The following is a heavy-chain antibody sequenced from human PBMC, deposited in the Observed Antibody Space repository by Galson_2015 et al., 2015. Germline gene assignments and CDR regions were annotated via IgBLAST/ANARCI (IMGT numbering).Heavy chain of an antibody. CDR3: AKPMDSFDWLLSGWDY. CDR2: INRDGSER. CDR1: GFSLSTHW. Sequence: SLRLSCAASGFSLSTHWMTWVRQASGKGLEWVANINRDGSERYYVDSVKGRFTISRDNAKNTLYLQMNSLRAEDTAVYYCAKPMDSFDWLLSGWDYWGQGTLVTVSS. J-gene: IGHJ4*02. V-gene: IGHV3-7*01. D-gene: IGHD3-9*01.